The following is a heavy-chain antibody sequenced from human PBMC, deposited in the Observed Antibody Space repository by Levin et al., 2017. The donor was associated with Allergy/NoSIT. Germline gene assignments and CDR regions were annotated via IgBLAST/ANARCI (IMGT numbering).Heavy chain of an antibody. J-gene: IGHJ4*02. Sequence: PGGSLRLSCTVSGASISHYYWTWIRQSPGKGLEWIGHTYYSGSTNYNPSLKSRVTISVDTSKNQFSLDLRSVTTADTAVYFCARRDYGDYFDFWGRGTLVTVSS. CDR2: TYYSGST. CDR3: ARRDYGDYFDF. CDR1: GASISHYY. V-gene: IGHV4-59*01. D-gene: IGHD4/OR15-4a*01.